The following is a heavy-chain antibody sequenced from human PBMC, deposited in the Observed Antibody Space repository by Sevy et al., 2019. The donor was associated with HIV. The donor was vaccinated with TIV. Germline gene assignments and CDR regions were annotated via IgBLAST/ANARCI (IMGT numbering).Heavy chain of an antibody. Sequence: GGSLRLSCAASGFTVSSNYMSWVRQAPGEGLEWVSVIYSGGSTYYADSVKGRFTISRDNSKNTLYLQMNSLRAEDTAVYYCARGVSAGREFFFDYWGQGTLVTVSS. CDR1: GFTVSSNY. D-gene: IGHD6-13*01. CDR3: ARGVSAGREFFFDY. V-gene: IGHV3-53*01. J-gene: IGHJ4*02. CDR2: IYSGGST.